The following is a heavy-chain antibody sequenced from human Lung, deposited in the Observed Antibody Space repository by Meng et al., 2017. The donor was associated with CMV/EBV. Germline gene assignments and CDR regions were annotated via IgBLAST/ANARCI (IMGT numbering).Heavy chain of an antibody. Sequence: GGSLRLXCAASGFFFSDHYIDWVRKAPGKGLEWVGRIRNRAKKYTAEYAESVTGRFTTPRDDSKNSAYLQMNSLKTEVTALYYCTRVKKGIAEQTTFDNWGQGTXVTVSS. CDR1: GFFFSDHY. D-gene: IGHD6-13*01. CDR3: TRVKKGIAEQTTFDN. CDR2: IRNRAKKYTA. V-gene: IGHV3-72*01. J-gene: IGHJ4*02.